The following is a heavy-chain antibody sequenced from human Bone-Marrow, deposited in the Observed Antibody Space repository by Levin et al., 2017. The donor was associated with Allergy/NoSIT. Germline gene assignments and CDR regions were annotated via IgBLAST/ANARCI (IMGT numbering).Heavy chain of an antibody. J-gene: IGHJ3*02. CDR1: GFTFSSYA. D-gene: IGHD6-6*01. CDR2: ISGSGGST. CDR3: AKDLLRIVRFEI. Sequence: GESLKISCAASGFTFSSYAMSWVRQAPGKGLEWVSAISGSGGSTYYADSVKGRFTISRDNSKNTLYLQMNSLRAEDTAVYYCAKDLLRIVRFEIWGQGTMVTVSS. V-gene: IGHV3-23*01.